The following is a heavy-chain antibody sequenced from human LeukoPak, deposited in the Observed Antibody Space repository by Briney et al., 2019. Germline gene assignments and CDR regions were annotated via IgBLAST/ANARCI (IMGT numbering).Heavy chain of an antibody. J-gene: IGHJ4*02. Sequence: GGSLRLSCAASGFTFSSYAMRWVRHAPGKGLEWVSAISGSGGSTYYADSVKGRFTISRDNSKNTLYLQMNSLRAEDTAVYYCANQGGDSGYDSYYFDYWGQGTLVTVSS. CDR1: GFTFSSYA. CDR3: ANQGGDSGYDSYYFDY. D-gene: IGHD5-12*01. CDR2: ISGSGGST. V-gene: IGHV3-23*01.